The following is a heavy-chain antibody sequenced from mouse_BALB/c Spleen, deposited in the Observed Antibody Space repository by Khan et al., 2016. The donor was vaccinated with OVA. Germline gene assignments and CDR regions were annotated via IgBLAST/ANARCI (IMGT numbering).Heavy chain of an antibody. V-gene: IGHV5-12-1*01. CDR2: ISSGGDNT. Sequence: EVELVESGGGLVKPGGSLKLSCTASGFAFSSYDMSWVRQTPEKRLEWVAYISSGGDNTYSPDTVKGRFTISRDNAKNTLYLQMSSLKSEDTAIYYCTRRPGCFDVWGAGTTVTVSS. CDR3: TRRPGCFDV. CDR1: GFAFSSYD. J-gene: IGHJ1*01.